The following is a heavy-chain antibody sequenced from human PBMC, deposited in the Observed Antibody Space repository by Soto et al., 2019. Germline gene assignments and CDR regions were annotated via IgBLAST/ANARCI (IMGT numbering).Heavy chain of an antibody. CDR1: GGSVSSGSYD. J-gene: IGHJ4*02. CDR3: AIGGSYYPPYFDY. Sequence: PSETLSLTCTVSGGSVSSGSYDWSWIRQPPGKGLEWIGYIYYSGSTNYNPSLKSRVTISVDTSKNQFSLKLSSVTAADTAVYYCAIGGSYYPPYFDYWGQGTLVTVSS. V-gene: IGHV4-61*01. D-gene: IGHD1-26*01. CDR2: IYYSGST.